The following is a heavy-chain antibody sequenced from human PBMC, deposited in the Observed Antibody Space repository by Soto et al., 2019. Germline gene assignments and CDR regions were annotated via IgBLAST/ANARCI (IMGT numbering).Heavy chain of an antibody. D-gene: IGHD6-6*01. Sequence: HPGGSLRLSCVASGFTFDDYTMHWVRQAPGKGLEWVSLINWDGSDTYYADSVKGRFTISRDNSKNSLYLQMNSLRTEDTALYYCAKDIASSSSPAWGQGTLVTVSS. CDR1: GFTFDDYT. CDR3: AKDIASSSSPA. CDR2: INWDGSDT. V-gene: IGHV3-43*01. J-gene: IGHJ5*02.